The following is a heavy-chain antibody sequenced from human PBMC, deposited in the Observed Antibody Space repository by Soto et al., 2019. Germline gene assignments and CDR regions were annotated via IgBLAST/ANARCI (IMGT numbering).Heavy chain of an antibody. CDR3: ARKFAPEFFDS. J-gene: IGHJ4*02. CDR1: GYTFSNYW. CDR2: IYPRDSDS. Sequence: PGGSLKISCKASGYTFSNYWIAWVRQMPGKGLEWMGVIYPRDSDSKYSPAFEGQVTFSVDKSIDTAYLKWTGLEASDTAIYFCARKFAPEFFDSWGQGTLVTVSS. D-gene: IGHD3-10*01. V-gene: IGHV5-51*01.